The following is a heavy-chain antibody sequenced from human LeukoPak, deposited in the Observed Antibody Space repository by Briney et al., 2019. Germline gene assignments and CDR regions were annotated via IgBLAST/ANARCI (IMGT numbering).Heavy chain of an antibody. J-gene: IGHJ4*02. D-gene: IGHD6-19*01. V-gene: IGHV4-38-2*02. CDR1: GYSISSGYY. Sequence: SETLSLTCTVSGYSISSGYYWGWIRQPPGKGLEWIGSIYHSGSTYYNPSLKSRVTISVDTSKNQFSLKLSSVTAADTAVYYCARALYSSGWYFDYWGQGTLVIVSS. CDR2: IYHSGST. CDR3: ARALYSSGWYFDY.